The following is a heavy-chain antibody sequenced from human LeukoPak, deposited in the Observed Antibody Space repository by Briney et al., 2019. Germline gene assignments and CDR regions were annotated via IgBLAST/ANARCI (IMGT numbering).Heavy chain of an antibody. CDR2: IYYSGST. J-gene: IGHJ1*01. CDR1: GGSISSSSYY. D-gene: IGHD2-21*02. Sequence: SETLSLTCTVSGGSISSSSYYWGWIRQPPGKGLEWIGSIYYSGSTYYNPSLKSRVTISVDTSKSQFSLKLSSVTAADTAVYYCARLLGPPVVTRGYFQHWGQGTLVTVSS. CDR3: ARLLGPPVVTRGYFQH. V-gene: IGHV4-39*01.